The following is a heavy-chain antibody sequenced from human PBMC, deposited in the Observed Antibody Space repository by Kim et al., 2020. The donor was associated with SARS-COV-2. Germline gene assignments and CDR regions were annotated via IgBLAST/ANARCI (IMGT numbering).Heavy chain of an antibody. V-gene: IGHV4-59*08. Sequence: YNPSRKSRVTISVDTSKNQFSLKLSSVTAADTAVYYCARHVTMIRGAFDYWGQGTLVTVSS. J-gene: IGHJ4*02. CDR3: ARHVTMIRGAFDY. D-gene: IGHD3-10*01.